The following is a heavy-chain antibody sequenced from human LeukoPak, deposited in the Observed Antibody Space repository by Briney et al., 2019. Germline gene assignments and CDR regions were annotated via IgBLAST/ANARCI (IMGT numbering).Heavy chain of an antibody. V-gene: IGHV3-23*01. CDR3: AKGSTGLHNWFDP. Sequence: GGSLRLSCAASGFTFSSFAMSWVSQAPGKGLEWVSAISGSGGSTYYADSVKGRFTISRDNSKNPLYLQTNSLRAEDTAVYYCAKGSTGLHNWFDPWGQGTLVTVSS. CDR1: GFTFSSFA. D-gene: IGHD2-15*01. J-gene: IGHJ5*02. CDR2: ISGSGGST.